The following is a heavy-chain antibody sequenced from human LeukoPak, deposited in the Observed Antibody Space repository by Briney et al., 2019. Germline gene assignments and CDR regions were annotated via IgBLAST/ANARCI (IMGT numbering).Heavy chain of an antibody. CDR1: GFTFSNYG. CDR3: ARGAAGYYYYYYMDV. V-gene: IGHV3-48*04. CDR2: ISSSGSTI. D-gene: IGHD6-13*01. J-gene: IGHJ6*03. Sequence: GETLRLSCAASGFTFSNYGLSWVRQAPGKGLEWVSYISSSGSTIYYADSVKGRFTISRDNAKNSLYLQMNSLRAEDTAVYYCARGAAGYYYYYYMDVWGKGTTVTISS.